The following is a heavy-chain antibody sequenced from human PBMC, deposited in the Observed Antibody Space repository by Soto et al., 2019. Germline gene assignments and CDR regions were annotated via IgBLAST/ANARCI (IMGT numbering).Heavy chain of an antibody. Sequence: PWGSLRLSCSASGFTFSNAWMSWVRQAPGKGLEWAGRIKSKTDGGTTDYAAPVKGRFTISRDDSKNTLYLQMNSLKTEDTAVYYCTTPRDYGAFDIWGQGTMVTVSS. D-gene: IGHD4-17*01. J-gene: IGHJ3*02. CDR1: GFTFSNAW. CDR3: TTPRDYGAFDI. CDR2: IKSKTDGGTT. V-gene: IGHV3-15*01.